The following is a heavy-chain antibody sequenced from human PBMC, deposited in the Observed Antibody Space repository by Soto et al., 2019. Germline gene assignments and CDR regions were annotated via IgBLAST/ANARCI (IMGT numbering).Heavy chain of an antibody. CDR1: GGTFNTYT. Sequence: QVQLVQSGAEVKKPGSSVKVSCKASGGTFNTYTIGWVRQAPGQGLEWMGRIIPILGMANYAQKFQGRVTITAGKSTNTAYMELSSLRSGDTAVYYCADLRGGPPPMDVWGKGTTVTVSS. CDR3: ADLRGGPPPMDV. D-gene: IGHD2-15*01. J-gene: IGHJ6*03. CDR2: IIPILGMA. V-gene: IGHV1-69*02.